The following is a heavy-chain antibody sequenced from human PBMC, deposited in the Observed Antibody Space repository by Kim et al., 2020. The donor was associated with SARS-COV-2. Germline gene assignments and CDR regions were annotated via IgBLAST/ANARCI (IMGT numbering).Heavy chain of an antibody. CDR3: ARGSRGSGSSIFDTDPYSIYYYYYYYMDV. Sequence: GGSLRLSCAASGFTFSSYWMHWVRQAPGKGLVWVSRINSDGSSTSYADSVKGRFTISRDNAKNTLYLQMNSLRAEDTAVYYCARGSRGSGSSIFDTDPYSIYYYYYYYMDVWGKGTTVTVSS. V-gene: IGHV3-74*01. CDR1: GFTFSSYW. D-gene: IGHD3-10*01. J-gene: IGHJ6*03. CDR2: INSDGSST.